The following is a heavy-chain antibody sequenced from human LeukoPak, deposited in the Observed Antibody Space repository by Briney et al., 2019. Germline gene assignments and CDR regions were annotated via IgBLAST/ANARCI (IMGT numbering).Heavy chain of an antibody. CDR3: AKSYQLLPFDY. J-gene: IGHJ4*02. D-gene: IGHD2-2*01. CDR1: GFTFSSYA. CDR2: ISGSGGST. V-gene: IGHV3-23*01. Sequence: GGSLRLSCAASGFTFSSYAMSWVRQAPGKGLEWVSAISGSGGSTYYADSVKGGFTISRDNFKNTLYLQMNSLRAEDTAVYYCAKSYQLLPFDYWGQGTLVTVSS.